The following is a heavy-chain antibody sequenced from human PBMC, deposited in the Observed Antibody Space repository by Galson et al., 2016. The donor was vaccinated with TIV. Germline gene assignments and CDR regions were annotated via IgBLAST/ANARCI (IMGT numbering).Heavy chain of an antibody. CDR3: ARGAYGSYYYGIDN. D-gene: IGHD4-17*01. Sequence: VKVSCTASGYTFLSYDISWVRQAPGQGLEWMGWVKPHSGNTGYSQKFLGRVTMTRNMSISVAYMELSSLSSEDTAVYYCARGAYGSYYYGIDNWGQGTTVTVSS. V-gene: IGHV1-8*02. CDR2: VKPHSGNT. J-gene: IGHJ6*02. CDR1: GYTFLSYD.